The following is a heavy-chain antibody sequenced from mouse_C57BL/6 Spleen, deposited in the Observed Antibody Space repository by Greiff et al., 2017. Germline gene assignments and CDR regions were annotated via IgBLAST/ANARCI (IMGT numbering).Heavy chain of an antibody. D-gene: IGHD1-1*01. J-gene: IGHJ4*01. V-gene: IGHV1-4*01. CDR1: GYTFTSYT. CDR2: INPSSGYT. Sequence: VQLVESGAELARPGASVKMSCKASGYTFTSYTMHWVKQRPGQGLEWIGYINPSSGYTKYNQKCKDKSKLTADKSSSTAYMQLRSLTSEDSAVYDCAIHYYGSGGAMDYWGQESSGTVSS. CDR3: AIHYYGSGGAMDY.